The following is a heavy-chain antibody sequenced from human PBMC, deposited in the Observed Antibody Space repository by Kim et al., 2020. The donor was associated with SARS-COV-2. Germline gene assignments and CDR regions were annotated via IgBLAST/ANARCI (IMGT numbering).Heavy chain of an antibody. J-gene: IGHJ5*02. D-gene: IGHD6-19*01. CDR2: IIPIFGTA. CDR3: ATGYSSGWYRWFDP. Sequence: SVKVSCKASGGTFSSYAISWVRQAPGQGLEWMGGIIPIFGTANYAQKFQGRVTITADESTSTAYMELSSLRSEDTAVYYCATGYSSGWYRWFDPWGQGTLVIVSS. V-gene: IGHV1-69*13. CDR1: GGTFSSYA.